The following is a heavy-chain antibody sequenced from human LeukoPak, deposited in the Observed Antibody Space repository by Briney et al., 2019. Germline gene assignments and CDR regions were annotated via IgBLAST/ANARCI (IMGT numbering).Heavy chain of an antibody. Sequence: GTLRLSCAASGCTFSGYWMSWCVQAPAKGLHWVAKIKQDGSEKYYVASVKGRFTISRDNAKKSLFLQMNTLRAADTAVYYCAVINTFYYGGLDVWGQGTTVTVS. D-gene: IGHD2-21*01. CDR1: GCTFSGYW. CDR2: IKQDGSEK. J-gene: IGHJ6*02. CDR3: AVINTFYYGGLDV. V-gene: IGHV3-7*05.